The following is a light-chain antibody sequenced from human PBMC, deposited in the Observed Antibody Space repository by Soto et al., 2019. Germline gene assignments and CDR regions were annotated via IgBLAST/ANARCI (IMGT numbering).Light chain of an antibody. CDR1: SSDVGGYNY. CDR2: DVT. Sequence: QSALTQPASVSGSPGQSLTISCTGTSSDVGGYNYVSWYQQHPGKAPKLMIYDVTYRPPGVSDRFSGSKSGNTASLTISGLQAEDEAEYFCSSYTSSTTVLFGGGTKLTVL. CDR3: SSYTSSTTVL. V-gene: IGLV2-14*03. J-gene: IGLJ2*01.